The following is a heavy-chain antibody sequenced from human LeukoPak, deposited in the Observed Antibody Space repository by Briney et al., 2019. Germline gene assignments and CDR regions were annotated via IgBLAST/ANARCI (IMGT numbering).Heavy chain of an antibody. CDR2: INWNGGST. V-gene: IGHV3-20*04. D-gene: IGHD6-19*01. CDR1: GFTFDDYG. Sequence: GGSLRLSCAASGFTFDDYGMSWVRQAPGKGLEWVSGINWNGGSTGYSDSVKGRFTISRDNAKNSLYLQMNSLRAEDTALYYCARVLAVAGYYYYYYMDVSGKGTTVTVSS. J-gene: IGHJ6*03. CDR3: ARVLAVAGYYYYYYMDV.